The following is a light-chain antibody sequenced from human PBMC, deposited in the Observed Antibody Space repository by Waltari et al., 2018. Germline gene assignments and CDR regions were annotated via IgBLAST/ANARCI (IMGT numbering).Light chain of an antibody. CDR2: TAS. CDR1: QGISSY. J-gene: IGKJ4*01. Sequence: DIQLTQSPSFLSASVGDRVTITCRASQGISSYLAWYQLKPGKAPDLLISTASTLQSGVPSRFSGTGSGTEFTLTISGLQPEDFGSYYCQQLHSYPLTFGGGTKVEI. V-gene: IGKV1-9*01. CDR3: QQLHSYPLT.